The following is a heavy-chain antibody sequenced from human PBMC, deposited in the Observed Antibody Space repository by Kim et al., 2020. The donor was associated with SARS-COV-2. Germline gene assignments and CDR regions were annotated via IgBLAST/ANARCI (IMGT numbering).Heavy chain of an antibody. J-gene: IGHJ4*02. CDR1: GGSISSYY. CDR2: ISYSGST. D-gene: IGHD3-16*01. V-gene: IGHV4-59*13. CDR3: VRGFDY. Sequence: SETLSLTCTVSGGSISSYYWSWIRQPPGKGLEWIGYISYSGSTNYNPSLKSRVTISVDTSKNQFSLTLSSVTAAATAVYYCVRGFDYWGQGTRVTVSS.